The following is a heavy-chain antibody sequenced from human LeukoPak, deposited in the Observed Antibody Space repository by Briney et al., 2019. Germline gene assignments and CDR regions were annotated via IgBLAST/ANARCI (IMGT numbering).Heavy chain of an antibody. CDR2: INPNSGGT. CDR1: GYTFTGYY. J-gene: IGHJ5*02. V-gene: IGHV1-2*02. Sequence: ASVKVSCKASGYTFTGYYMHWVRQAPGQGLEWMGWINPNSGGTNYAQKFQGRVTMTRDTSISTAYMELSRLRSDDTAVYYCARYLSSSNANWFDPWGQGNLVTVSS. CDR3: ARYLSSSNANWFDP. D-gene: IGHD6-13*01.